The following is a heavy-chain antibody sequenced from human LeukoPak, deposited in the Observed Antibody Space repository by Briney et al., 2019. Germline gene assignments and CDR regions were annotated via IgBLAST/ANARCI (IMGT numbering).Heavy chain of an antibody. J-gene: IGHJ4*02. CDR2: IYYSGTT. CDR3: ARGVYIAAAQYGY. CDR1: GGSISSYY. Sequence: PSETLSLTCTVSGGSISSYYWSWIRQPPGKGLEWIRYIYYSGTTNYNPSLKSRVTISVDTSKNQFSLKLSSVTAAHTAVYYCARGVYIAAAQYGYWGQGTLVTVSS. V-gene: IGHV4-59*01. D-gene: IGHD6-13*01.